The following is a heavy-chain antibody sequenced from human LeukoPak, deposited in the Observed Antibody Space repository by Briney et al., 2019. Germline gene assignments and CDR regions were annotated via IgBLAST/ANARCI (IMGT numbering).Heavy chain of an antibody. CDR1: GFTFSSYE. J-gene: IGHJ4*02. CDR2: ISSSGSTI. CDR3: ARDLSYYVFDY. D-gene: IGHD3-10*02. Sequence: PGGSLRLSCAASGFTFSSYEMNWVRQAPGKGLEWVSYISSSGSTIYYADSVKGRFTISRDNAKNSLYLQMNSLRAEDTAVYYCARDLSYYVFDYWGQGTLVTVSS. V-gene: IGHV3-48*03.